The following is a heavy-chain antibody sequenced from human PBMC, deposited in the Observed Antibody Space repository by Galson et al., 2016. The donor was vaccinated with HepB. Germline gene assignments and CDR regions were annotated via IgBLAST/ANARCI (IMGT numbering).Heavy chain of an antibody. J-gene: IGHJ4*02. CDR1: GASISIYY. D-gene: IGHD3-10*01. Sequence: SETLSLTCTVSGASISIYYWTWIRQPPGKGLEWIGYMYYSGSTNYNPSLKSRVTISIDTSKNQFSLKLSSVTAADTAVYYCARGWGPAREYYFDYWGQGTLVTVSS. CDR3: ARGWGPAREYYFDY. CDR2: MYYSGST. V-gene: IGHV4-59*01.